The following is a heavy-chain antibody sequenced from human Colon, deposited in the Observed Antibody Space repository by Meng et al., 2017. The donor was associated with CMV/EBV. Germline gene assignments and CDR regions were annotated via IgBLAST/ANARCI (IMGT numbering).Heavy chain of an antibody. CDR2: MNPNSGNT. V-gene: IGHV1-8*01. CDR1: GYTFTSYD. Sequence: ASVKVSCKASGYTFTSYDINWVRQATGQGLEWMGWMNPNSGNTGYAQKFQGRVTMTRNTSISTAYMELSSLRSEDTAVYYCARGSSLYYDYYYGMDVWGQGTTVTVSS. J-gene: IGHJ6*02. D-gene: IGHD2-2*01. CDR3: ARGSSLYYDYYYGMDV.